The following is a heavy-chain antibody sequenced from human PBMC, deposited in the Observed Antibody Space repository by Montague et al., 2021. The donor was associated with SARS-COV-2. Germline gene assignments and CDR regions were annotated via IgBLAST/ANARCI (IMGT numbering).Heavy chain of an antibody. Sequence: SETLSLTCTVSGASVKSNMFYWGWIRQSPGRGLEWIGSMFYTGSTDYSPSLKSRVTMSVDSAKNQLSLKMTSVTAADTGVYYCARQGAHSSYGASGYSVEHGGQGILVSVS. D-gene: IGHD5-12*01. CDR1: GASVKSNMFY. J-gene: IGHJ4*02. V-gene: IGHV4-39*01. CDR3: ARQGAHSSYGASGYSVEH. CDR2: MFYTGST.